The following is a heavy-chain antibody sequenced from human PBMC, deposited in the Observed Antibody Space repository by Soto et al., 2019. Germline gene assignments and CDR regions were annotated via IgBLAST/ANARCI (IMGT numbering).Heavy chain of an antibody. CDR3: ARGRLEWLLLGYGVDV. CDR2: INHSGIT. V-gene: IGHV4-34*01. CDR1: GGSFSDYY. J-gene: IGHJ6*02. D-gene: IGHD3-3*01. Sequence: PSETLSLTCAVYGGSFSDYYGTWIRQSPGKGLEWIGEINHSGITYYNPSLKSRVSISVDTSKNQFPLELRSVTAADTAMYYCARGRLEWLLLGYGVDVWGQGTPVTVS.